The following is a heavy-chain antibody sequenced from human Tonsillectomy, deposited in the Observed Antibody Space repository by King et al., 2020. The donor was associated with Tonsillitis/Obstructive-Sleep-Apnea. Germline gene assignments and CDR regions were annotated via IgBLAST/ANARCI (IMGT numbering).Heavy chain of an antibody. J-gene: IGHJ4*02. CDR2: IYSGGST. CDR3: ARCTGDTLYFDY. V-gene: IGHV3-66*01. Sequence: VQLVESGGGLVQPGGSLRLSCAASGFTVSSNYMSWVRQAPGKGLEWVSVIYSGGSTYYADSVKGRFTISRDNSKNTLYLQMNSLRDEDTAVYYFARCTGDTLYFDYWGQGTLVTVSS. CDR1: GFTVSSNY. D-gene: IGHD2-8*02.